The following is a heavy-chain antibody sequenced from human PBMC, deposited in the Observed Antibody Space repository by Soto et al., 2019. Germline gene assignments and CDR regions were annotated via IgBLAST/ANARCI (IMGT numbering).Heavy chain of an antibody. D-gene: IGHD3-9*01. CDR1: GFTFSTFT. CDR3: WKGGDPADIWSFGS. CDR2: IIGGDGDK. V-gene: IGHV3-23*04. Sequence: EVQLVEHGGQLVQPGESLRLSCAASGFTFSTFTMNWVRQAPGKGLEWVSGIIGGDGDKFYSDSVKGRFTISRDNAKDVPFLQLSWPAIGDTAEYSLWKGGDPADIWSFGSWGQRNLVTVA. J-gene: IGHJ5*02.